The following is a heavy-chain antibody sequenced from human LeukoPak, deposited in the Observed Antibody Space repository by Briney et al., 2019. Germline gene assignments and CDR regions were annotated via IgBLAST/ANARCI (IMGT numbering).Heavy chain of an antibody. D-gene: IGHD3-22*01. CDR3: ARRRDETATAAGYYHMDV. Sequence: SETLSLTCTVSGASISSYYWSWLRRPPGKGLEWIAYIFPSGSINFNPSLKSRVSISVDGSKNNFSLDLSSVIAADTAVYYCARRRDETATAAGYYHMDVWGKGTTVTVSS. V-gene: IGHV4-4*09. CDR1: GASISSYY. J-gene: IGHJ6*03. CDR2: IFPSGSI.